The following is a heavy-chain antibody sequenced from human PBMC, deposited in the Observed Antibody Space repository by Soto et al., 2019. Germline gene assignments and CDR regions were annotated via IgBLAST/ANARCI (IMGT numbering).Heavy chain of an antibody. CDR1: GGSISSYY. V-gene: IGHV4-4*07. Sequence: PSETLSLTCTVSGGSISSYYWSWIRQPAGKGLEWIGRIYTSGSTNYNPSLKSRVTMSVDTSKNQFSLKLSSVTAADTAVYYCARDEAVGYSYGYDYYYGMDVWGQGTTVTVSS. D-gene: IGHD5-18*01. CDR3: ARDEAVGYSYGYDYYYGMDV. J-gene: IGHJ6*02. CDR2: IYTSGST.